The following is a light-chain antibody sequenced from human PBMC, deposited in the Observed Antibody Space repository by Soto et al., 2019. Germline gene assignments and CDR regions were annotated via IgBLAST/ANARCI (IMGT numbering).Light chain of an antibody. V-gene: IGKV3-20*01. CDR2: GAS. CDR3: QQYVTSPWT. Sequence: DIVLTQSPGTLSLSPGERATLSCRASQSVSSNYLAWYQQKPGQAPRLLIYGASSGVTGIPDRFSGSGSGTDFTLTISRLEPEDFAVYCCQQYVTSPWTFGQGTKVEIK. J-gene: IGKJ1*01. CDR1: QSVSSNY.